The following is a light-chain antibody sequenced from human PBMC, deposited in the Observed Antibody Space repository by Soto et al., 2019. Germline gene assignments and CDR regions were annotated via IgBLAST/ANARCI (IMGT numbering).Light chain of an antibody. V-gene: IGKV3-20*01. Sequence: EMMLTQSPGTLSLSPGDRATLSCRASQIIRSNSLAWYQQKPGQPPRLLIYDASSRPPGIPDRFSGSWSGTDFTLTISRLEPEDFAVYYCQQSATFGPGTKVDI. CDR2: DAS. J-gene: IGKJ3*01. CDR1: QIIRSNS. CDR3: QQSAT.